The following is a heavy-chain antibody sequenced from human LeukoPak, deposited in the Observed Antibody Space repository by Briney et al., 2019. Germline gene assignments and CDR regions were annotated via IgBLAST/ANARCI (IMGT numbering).Heavy chain of an antibody. CDR3: SKKGQADDDGKPD. V-gene: IGHV3-30-3*02. J-gene: IGHJ4*02. Sequence: PGGSLRLSCAASGFTFSSYAMHWVRQAPGKGLEWVAVISYDGSNKYYADSVKGRFTISRDNSKNTLYLQMNSLRAGDTAVYYCSKKGQADDDGKPDWGQGTQVTVSS. CDR1: GFTFSSYA. D-gene: IGHD1-1*01. CDR2: ISYDGSNK.